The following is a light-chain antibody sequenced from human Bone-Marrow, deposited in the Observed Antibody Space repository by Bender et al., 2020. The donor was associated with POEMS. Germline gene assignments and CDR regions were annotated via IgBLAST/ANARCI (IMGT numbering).Light chain of an antibody. CDR2: NVS. CDR3: SSHAGSDNFVM. J-gene: IGLJ3*02. Sequence: QSALTQPASVSGSPGQSVTISCTGTSTDVGGFAYVSLFQHYPGKAPKVLLFNVSKRPSGVPDRFSGSKSGNTASLTISGLQAEDEADYYCSSHAGSDNFVMFGGGTKLTVL. V-gene: IGLV2-11*01. CDR1: STDVGGFAY.